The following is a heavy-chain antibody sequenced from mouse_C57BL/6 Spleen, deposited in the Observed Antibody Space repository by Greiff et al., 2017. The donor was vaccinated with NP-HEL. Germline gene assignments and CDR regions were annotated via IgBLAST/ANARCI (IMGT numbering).Heavy chain of an antibody. Sequence: EVKLVESGGGLVKPGGSLKLSCAASGFTFSDYGMHWVRQAPEKGLEWVAYISSGSSTIYYAATVKGRFTISRDNAKNTLFLQMTSLRSEDTAMYYCARGIPRYFDVWGTGTTVTVSS. V-gene: IGHV5-17*01. J-gene: IGHJ1*03. CDR1: GFTFSDYG. CDR2: ISSGSSTI. CDR3: ARGIPRYFDV.